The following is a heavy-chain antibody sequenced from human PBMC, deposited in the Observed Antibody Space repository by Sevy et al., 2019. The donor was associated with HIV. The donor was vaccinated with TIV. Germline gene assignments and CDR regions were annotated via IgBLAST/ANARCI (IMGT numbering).Heavy chain of an antibody. CDR2: IKEDAGQK. CDR1: GFTFSKYW. J-gene: IGHJ4*02. CDR3: ARDDGNYYFHY. D-gene: IGHD1-7*01. V-gene: IGHV3-7*01. Sequence: GGSLRLSCAASGFTFSKYWMGWVRQAPGKGLEWVANIKEDAGQKYYVESVKGRFTISRDKAKNSLYLQMNSLRAEDTAVYVCARDDGNYYFHYWGQGTLVTVSS.